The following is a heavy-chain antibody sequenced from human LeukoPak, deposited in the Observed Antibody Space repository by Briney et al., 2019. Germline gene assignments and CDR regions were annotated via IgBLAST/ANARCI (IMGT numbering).Heavy chain of an antibody. Sequence: GGSLRLSCAASRFTFNNYAMNWVRQAPGKGLEWVSSISASGISTYYSDSVKGRFTISRDNSKNTLYLQMNSLRAEDTAVYYCAKGDNDILTGYYNSFDYWGQGTLVTVSS. CDR3: AKGDNDILTGYYNSFDY. CDR2: ISASGIST. J-gene: IGHJ4*02. CDR1: RFTFNNYA. D-gene: IGHD3-9*01. V-gene: IGHV3-23*01.